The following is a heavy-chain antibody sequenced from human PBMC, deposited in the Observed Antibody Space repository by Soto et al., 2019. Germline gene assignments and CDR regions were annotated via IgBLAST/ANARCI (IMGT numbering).Heavy chain of an antibody. J-gene: IGHJ5*02. CDR1: GFTFIIYS. CDR2: ISSSSSYI. D-gene: IGHD5-12*01. V-gene: IGHV3-21*01. CDR3: AREVVPKRGYSGYGGGWLEP. Sequence: WLSXRLSCSSCGFTFIIYSSNLVRHAPGKGLELVSSISSSSSYIYYADSVNGRFTISRYNAKNSLYLQMNSLRAEDTAVYYCAREVVPKRGYSGYGGGWLEPWGPGTLVTV.